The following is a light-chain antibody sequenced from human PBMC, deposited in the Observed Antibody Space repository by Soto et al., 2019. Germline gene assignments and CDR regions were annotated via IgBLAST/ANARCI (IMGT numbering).Light chain of an antibody. Sequence: QSALTQPRSGSGSPGQSVTISCTGTSSDVGGYNYVSWYQQHPGKPPKVRIYDVSERPSGLPDRFSGSNSGNTASLTISGLQAEDEADYYCCSYAGSPRYVFGAGTKVTVL. V-gene: IGLV2-11*01. CDR1: SSDVGGYNY. CDR2: DVS. J-gene: IGLJ1*01. CDR3: CSYAGSPRYV.